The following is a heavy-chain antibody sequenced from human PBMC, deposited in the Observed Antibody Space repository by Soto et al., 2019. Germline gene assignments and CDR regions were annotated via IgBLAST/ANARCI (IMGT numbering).Heavy chain of an antibody. CDR3: AREKVRVGAADY. D-gene: IGHD1-26*01. J-gene: IGHJ4*02. CDR2: IYYSGST. CDR1: GGSISSYY. Sequence: PSETLSLTCTVSGGSISSYYWSWIRQPPGKGLEWIGYIYYSGSTYYNPSLKSRVTISVDTSKNQFSLKLSSVTAADTAVYYCAREKVRVGAADYWGQGTLVTVSS. V-gene: IGHV4-59*12.